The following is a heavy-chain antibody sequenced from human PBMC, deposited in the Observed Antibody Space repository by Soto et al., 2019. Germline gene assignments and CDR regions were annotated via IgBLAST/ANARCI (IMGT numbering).Heavy chain of an antibody. CDR1: GYTLTELS. CDR2: FDPEDGET. V-gene: IGHV1-24*01. D-gene: IGHD3-3*01. J-gene: IGHJ4*02. Sequence: GASVKVSCKVSGYTLTELSMHWVRQAPGKGLEWMGGFDPEDGETIYAQKFQGRVTMTEDTSTDTAYMELSSLRSEDTAVYYCATREPRGGSGYYWLDYWGQGTLVTVSS. CDR3: ATREPRGGSGYYWLDY.